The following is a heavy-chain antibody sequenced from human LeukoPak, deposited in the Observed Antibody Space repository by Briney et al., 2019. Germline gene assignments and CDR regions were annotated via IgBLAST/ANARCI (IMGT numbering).Heavy chain of an antibody. V-gene: IGHV4-34*01. J-gene: IGHJ4*02. Sequence: SETLSLTCAVYGGSFSGYYWSWIRQPPGKGLEWIGEINHSGSTNYNPSLKSRVTISVDTSRNQFSLKLSSVTAADTAVYYCASRNYYGSGCFDYWGQGTLVTVSS. CDR3: ASRNYYGSGCFDY. CDR1: GGSFSGYY. CDR2: INHSGST. D-gene: IGHD3-10*01.